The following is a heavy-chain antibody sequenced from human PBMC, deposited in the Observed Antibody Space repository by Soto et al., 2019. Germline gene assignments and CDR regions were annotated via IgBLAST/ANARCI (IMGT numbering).Heavy chain of an antibody. Sequence: GGSLRLSCAASGFTFSSYAMSWVRQAPGKGLEWVSAISGSGGSTYYADSVKGRFTISRDNSKNTLYLQMNSLRAEDTAVYYCAKFTLDYYYGAEYFQHWGQGTLVTVSS. V-gene: IGHV3-23*01. CDR2: ISGSGGST. D-gene: IGHD3-22*01. CDR1: GFTFSSYA. CDR3: AKFTLDYYYGAEYFQH. J-gene: IGHJ1*01.